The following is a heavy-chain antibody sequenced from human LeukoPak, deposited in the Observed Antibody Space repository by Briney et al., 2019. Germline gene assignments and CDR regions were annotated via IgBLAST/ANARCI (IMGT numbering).Heavy chain of an antibody. D-gene: IGHD6-19*01. CDR1: GYSISSGYY. V-gene: IGHV4-38-2*01. Sequence: SETLSLTCAVSGYSISSGYYWGWIRQPPGKGLEWIGSMYHSGSTYYNPSLKSRDSISLDTSKNQVSLNLTSVTAADTAVYYCATITISGNVWSFSDLRIDFWGQGTLVAVSS. CDR3: ATITISGNVWSFSDLRIDF. CDR2: MYHSGST. J-gene: IGHJ4*02.